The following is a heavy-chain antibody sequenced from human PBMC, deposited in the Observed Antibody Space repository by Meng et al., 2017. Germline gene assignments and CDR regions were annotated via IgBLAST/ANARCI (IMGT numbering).Heavy chain of an antibody. CDR3: ARHVPAAGRINWFDP. CDR2: INHSGST. Sequence: QVQLQQWGAGLLKPSETLSLTCAVYGGSFSGYYWSWIRQPPGKGLEWIGEINHSGSTNYNPSLKSRVTISVDTSKNQFSLKLSSVTAADTAVYYCARHVPAAGRINWFDPWGQGTLVTVSS. D-gene: IGHD6-13*01. V-gene: IGHV4-34*01. J-gene: IGHJ5*02. CDR1: GGSFSGYY.